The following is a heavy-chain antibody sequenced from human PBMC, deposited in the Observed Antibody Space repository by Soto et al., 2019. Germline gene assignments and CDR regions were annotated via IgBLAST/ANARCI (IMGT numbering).Heavy chain of an antibody. D-gene: IGHD2-2*01. CDR3: ARGRGSTGYLGREHYFDY. Sequence: EVQVVESGGGLVQPGGSLRLSCAASGFSVTNNYMNWVRQAPGKGLEWVSIIDIGGNTYYADSVKDRFTISRYKSRNTVYLHMARPPAEDTAVYYCARGRGSTGYLGREHYFDYWGQGPLVTVSP. J-gene: IGHJ4*02. CDR1: GFSVTNNY. V-gene: IGHV3-66*01. CDR2: IDIGGNT.